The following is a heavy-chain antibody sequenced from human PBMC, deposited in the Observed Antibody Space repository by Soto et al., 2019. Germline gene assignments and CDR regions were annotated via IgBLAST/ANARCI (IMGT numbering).Heavy chain of an antibody. Sequence: GASVKVSCKASGYTFTSYGISWVRQAPGQGLEWMGWISAYNGNTNYAQKLQGRVTMTTDTSTSTAYMELSSLRSEDTAVYYCERTLYGDNVDYWGQGTLVTVSS. V-gene: IGHV1-18*01. CDR2: ISAYNGNT. CDR1: GYTFTSYG. D-gene: IGHD4-17*01. CDR3: ERTLYGDNVDY. J-gene: IGHJ4*02.